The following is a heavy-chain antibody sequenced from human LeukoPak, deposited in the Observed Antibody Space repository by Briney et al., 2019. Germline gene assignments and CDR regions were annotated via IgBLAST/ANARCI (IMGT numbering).Heavy chain of an antibody. CDR3: AREDYSNYVDY. CDR2: IYYSGST. Sequence: SETLSLTCTVSGGSISSSSYYWGWIRQPPGKGLEWIGSIYYSGSTYYNPSLKSRVTISADTSKNQFSLKLSSVTAADTAVYYCAREDYSNYVDYWGQGTLVTVSS. CDR1: GGSISSSSYY. V-gene: IGHV4-39*07. J-gene: IGHJ4*02. D-gene: IGHD4-11*01.